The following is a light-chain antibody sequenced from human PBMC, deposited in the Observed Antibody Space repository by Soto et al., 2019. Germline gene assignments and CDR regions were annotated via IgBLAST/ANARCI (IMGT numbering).Light chain of an antibody. CDR1: LGVSSH. CDR2: AAS. V-gene: IGKV1-9*01. J-gene: IGKJ2*01. Sequence: IQLTQSPSSLSASVGDRVTITCRASLGVSSHLAWYQQKPGKAPKLLIYAASTLQSGVPSRFSGSGSGTDFTLTISSLKPEDFATYYIQQLNSYPHTFGQGTKLEIK. CDR3: QQLNSYPHT.